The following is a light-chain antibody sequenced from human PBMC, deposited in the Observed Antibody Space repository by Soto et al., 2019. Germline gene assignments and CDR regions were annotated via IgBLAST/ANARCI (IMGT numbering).Light chain of an antibody. J-gene: IGLJ1*01. Sequence: QSALTQPASVSGSPGQSITISCTGTRSDVGGDNPVSWYQHHPGKAPQRIIYEFTKRPSGVSNRFSGSKSGDTASLTISGLQAEDEADYYCSSHTASTTRIFGTGTKLTVL. V-gene: IGLV2-14*01. CDR3: SSHTASTTRI. CDR1: RSDVGGDNP. CDR2: EFT.